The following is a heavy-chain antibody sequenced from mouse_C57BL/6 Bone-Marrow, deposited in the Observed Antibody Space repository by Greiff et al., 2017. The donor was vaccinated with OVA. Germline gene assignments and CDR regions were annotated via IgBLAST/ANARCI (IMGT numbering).Heavy chain of an antibody. CDR1: GYSFTDYN. D-gene: IGHD2-4*01. V-gene: IGHV1-39*01. Sequence: VQLQQSGTELVKPGASVKISCKASGYSFTDYNMNWVKQSNGKSLEWIGVINPNYGTTSYNQKFKGKATLTVDQSSSTAYMQLNSLTSEDSAVYYCARHEEEGYYDYDGFAYWGQGTLVTVSA. CDR2: INPNYGTT. CDR3: ARHEEEGYYDYDGFAY. J-gene: IGHJ3*01.